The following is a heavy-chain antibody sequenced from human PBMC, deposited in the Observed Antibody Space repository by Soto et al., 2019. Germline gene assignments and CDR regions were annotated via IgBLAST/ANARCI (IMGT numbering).Heavy chain of an antibody. CDR3: ARDPYCSGGTCYPVDY. CDR1: GFTFSSYW. J-gene: IGHJ4*02. Sequence: LRLTCAASGFTFSSYWMAWVRQTPGKGLEWVANIKHDGNEKYYVESVKGRFTVSRDNARNSLYLQMNSLRAEDTAVYYCARDPYCSGGTCYPVDYWGLGTLVTVSS. D-gene: IGHD2-15*01. CDR2: IKHDGNEK. V-gene: IGHV3-7*01.